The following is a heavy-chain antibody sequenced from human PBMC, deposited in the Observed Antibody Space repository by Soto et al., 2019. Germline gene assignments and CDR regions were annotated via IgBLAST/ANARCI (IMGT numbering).Heavy chain of an antibody. V-gene: IGHV2-5*02. Sequence: QITLKKSGPTLVKPTQTLTLTCTFSGFSLSTRGVGVGWIRQPPGKALEWLALLYWDDDKGYSPSLKSRLTITKDTSKYQVVLTVTNMDPVDTATYYCAHRPRGYSYYFDYWGQGTLVIVSS. CDR2: LYWDDDK. J-gene: IGHJ4*02. CDR1: GFSLSTRGVG. D-gene: IGHD5-18*01. CDR3: AHRPRGYSYYFDY.